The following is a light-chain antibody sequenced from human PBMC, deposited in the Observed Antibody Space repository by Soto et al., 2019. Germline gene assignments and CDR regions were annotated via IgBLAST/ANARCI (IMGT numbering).Light chain of an antibody. CDR1: ALTKQY. CDR3: QSADSSGTSHVV. CDR2: KDN. Sequence: SYELTQPPSVSVSPGQTARITCSGDALTKQYAYWYQQKSGQAPVLVIYKDNERPSGIPERFSGSSSGTTVTLTISGVQAEDEADYYCQSADSSGTSHVVFGGGTKLTV. J-gene: IGLJ2*01. V-gene: IGLV3-25*03.